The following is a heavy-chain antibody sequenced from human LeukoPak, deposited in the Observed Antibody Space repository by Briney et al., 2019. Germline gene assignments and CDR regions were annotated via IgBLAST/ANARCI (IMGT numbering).Heavy chain of an antibody. Sequence: ASVKVSCKASGYTFTGYYMHWVRQAPGQGLEWMGWINPNSGGTNYAQKFQGRVTMTRDTFISTAYMELSRLRSDDTAVYYCARSCSGGSCYEAFDYWGQGTLVTVSS. D-gene: IGHD2-15*01. CDR2: INPNSGGT. CDR1: GYTFTGYY. J-gene: IGHJ4*02. CDR3: ARSCSGGSCYEAFDY. V-gene: IGHV1-2*02.